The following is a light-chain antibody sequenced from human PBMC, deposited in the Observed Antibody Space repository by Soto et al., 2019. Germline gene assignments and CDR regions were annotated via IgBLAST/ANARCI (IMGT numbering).Light chain of an antibody. CDR1: QSVSSSY. CDR2: GAS. V-gene: IGKV3D-20*02. CDR3: QQRSNWPPIT. J-gene: IGKJ4*01. Sequence: PGVIATLSCRASQSVSSSYLAWYQQKPGQAPRLLIYGASSRATGIPDRFSGSGSGTDFTLTISSLEPEDFAVYYCQQRSNWPPITFGGGTKVDIK.